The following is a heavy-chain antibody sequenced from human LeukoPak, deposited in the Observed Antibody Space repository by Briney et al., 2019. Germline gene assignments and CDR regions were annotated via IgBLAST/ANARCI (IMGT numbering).Heavy chain of an antibody. D-gene: IGHD6-13*01. CDR1: GGSFSGYY. CDR2: INHSGST. J-gene: IGHJ4*02. CDR3: ARAGRESIAAAGTLDY. V-gene: IGHV4-34*01. Sequence: PSETLSLTCAVYGGSFSGYYWSWIRQPPGKGLEWIGEINHSGSTNYNPSLKSRVTISVDTSKNRFSLKLSSVTAADTAVYYCARAGRESIAAAGTLDYWGQGTLVTASS.